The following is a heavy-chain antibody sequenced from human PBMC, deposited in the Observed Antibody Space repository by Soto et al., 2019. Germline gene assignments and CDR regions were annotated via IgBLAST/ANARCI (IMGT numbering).Heavy chain of an antibody. J-gene: IGHJ5*02. Sequence: ASVKVSCKASGYTFTSYGISWVRQAPGQGLEWMGWISAYNGNTNYAQKLQGRVTMTTDTSTSTAYMELRSLRSDDTAVYYCARERSLQYCSGGSCYPARYNWFDPWGQGTLVTVSS. D-gene: IGHD2-15*01. CDR3: ARERSLQYCSGGSCYPARYNWFDP. V-gene: IGHV1-18*01. CDR2: ISAYNGNT. CDR1: GYTFTSYG.